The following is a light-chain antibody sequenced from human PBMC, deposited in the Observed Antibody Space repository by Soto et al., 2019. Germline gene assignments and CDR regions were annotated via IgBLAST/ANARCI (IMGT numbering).Light chain of an antibody. CDR3: QQRSNWPPLT. CDR2: DSS. Sequence: EIVLTQSPATLSLSPGESATLSCRASQSLINYLAWYQQKPGQAPRLLIYDSSNRSTGIPARFGGSGSGRDFTLTISGLEPEDSAIYFCQQRSNWPPLTFGGGTRVEIK. J-gene: IGKJ4*01. V-gene: IGKV3-11*02. CDR1: QSLINY.